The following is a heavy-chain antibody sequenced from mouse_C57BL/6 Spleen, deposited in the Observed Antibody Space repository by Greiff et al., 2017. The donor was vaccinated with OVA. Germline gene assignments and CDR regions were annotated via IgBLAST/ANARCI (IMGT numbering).Heavy chain of an antibody. CDR2: IDPSDSET. CDR3: AREGTYYFDY. V-gene: IGHV1-52*01. Sequence: QVQLQQPGAELVRPGSSVKLSCKASGYTFTSYWMHWVKQRPIQGLEWIGNIDPSDSETHYNHKFKDKATLTVDKSSSTAYMQLSSLTSEDSAVYYCAREGTYYFDYWGKGTTLTVSS. J-gene: IGHJ2*01. D-gene: IGHD3-3*01. CDR1: GYTFTSYW.